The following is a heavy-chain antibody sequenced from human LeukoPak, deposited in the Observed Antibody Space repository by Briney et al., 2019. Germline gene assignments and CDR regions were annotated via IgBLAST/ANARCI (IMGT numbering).Heavy chain of an antibody. Sequence: PETLSLTCTVSGGSISSYYWSWIRQPPGKGLEWIGYIYYSGSTNYNPSLKSRVTISVDTSKNQFSLKLSSVTAADTAVYYCARGRDIVATTDFDYWGQGTLVTVSS. J-gene: IGHJ4*02. CDR3: ARGRDIVATTDFDY. CDR2: IYYSGST. D-gene: IGHD5-12*01. CDR1: GGSISSYY. V-gene: IGHV4-59*01.